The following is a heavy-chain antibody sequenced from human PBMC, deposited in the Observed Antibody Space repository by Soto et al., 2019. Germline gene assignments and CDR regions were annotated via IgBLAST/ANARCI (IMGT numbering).Heavy chain of an antibody. CDR1: GYSFTNYW. D-gene: IGHD2-2*01. V-gene: IGHV5-51*01. J-gene: IGHJ6*03. CDR3: ARQYCTSTRCYGLYYYYYMDV. CDR2: IYPGDSDT. Sequence: GESLKISCKGSGYSFTNYWIGWVRQMPGKGLEWMGIIYPGDSDTRYSPSFEGLVTISADKSISTAYLQWSSLKAPDTAMYYCARQYCTSTRCYGLYYYYYMDVWGKGTTVTVSS.